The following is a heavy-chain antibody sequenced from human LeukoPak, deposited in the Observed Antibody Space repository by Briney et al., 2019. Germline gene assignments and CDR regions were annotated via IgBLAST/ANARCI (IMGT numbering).Heavy chain of an antibody. J-gene: IGHJ4*02. CDR1: GFTFSSYA. V-gene: IGHV3-23*01. D-gene: IGHD6-19*01. CDR3: AKDVRAYSSGPFDY. CDR2: ISGSGGST. Sequence: GGSLRLSCAASGFTFSSYAMSWVRQAPGKGLEWVSAISGSGGSTYYADSVKGRFPISRDNSKNTLYLQMNSLRAEDTAVYYCAKDVRAYSSGPFDYWGQGTLVTVSS.